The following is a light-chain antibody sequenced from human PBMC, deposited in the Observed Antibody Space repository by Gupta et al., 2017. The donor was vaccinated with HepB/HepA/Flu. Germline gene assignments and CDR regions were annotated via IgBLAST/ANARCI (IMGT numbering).Light chain of an antibody. CDR1: QTISTW. Sequence: QMTQSPSTLSASVGDRVTITCRASQTISTWLAWYQQKPGKAPQLLIYRASSLQSGVPSRFSGSGSGTDFTLTITNLQPEDFATYYCQRYNGYSPRTFGQGTKVEVK. CDR3: QRYNGYSPRT. J-gene: IGKJ1*01. CDR2: RAS. V-gene: IGKV1-5*03.